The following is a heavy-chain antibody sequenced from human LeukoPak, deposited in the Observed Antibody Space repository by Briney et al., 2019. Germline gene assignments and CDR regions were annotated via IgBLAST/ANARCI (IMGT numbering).Heavy chain of an antibody. CDR1: GFTFSSYA. D-gene: IGHD6-13*01. J-gene: IGHJ3*02. CDR3: SHLIAAVASDAFDI. CDR2: ISGSGGST. Sequence: PGGSLRLSCAASGFTFSSYAMSWVRQAPGKGLEWVSAISGSGGSTYYADYVKGRFTISRDNSKNTLYLQMNSLRADDTAVYYCSHLIAAVASDAFDIWGQGTMVTVSS. V-gene: IGHV3-23*01.